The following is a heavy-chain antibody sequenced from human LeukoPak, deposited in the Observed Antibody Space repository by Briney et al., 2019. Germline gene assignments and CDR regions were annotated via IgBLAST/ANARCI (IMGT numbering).Heavy chain of an antibody. V-gene: IGHV1-8*03. CDR1: GYTFTSFD. Sequence: ASVRVSCKASGYTFTSFDINWVRQATGQGPEWVGWMNPSSGDTGYAQKFQGRVTFTRDTSTNTAYMELGSLTSEDTAVYYCATPTMRGPSYGYVRLLNWGQGSLVTVSS. D-gene: IGHD5-18*01. J-gene: IGHJ4*02. CDR3: ATPTMRGPSYGYVRLLN. CDR2: MNPSSGDT.